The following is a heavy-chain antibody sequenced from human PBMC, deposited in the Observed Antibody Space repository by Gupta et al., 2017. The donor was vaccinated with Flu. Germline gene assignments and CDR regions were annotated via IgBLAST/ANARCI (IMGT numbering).Heavy chain of an antibody. Sequence: QVQLQESGPGLVKPSQTLSLTCTVSGASISSNSHYWNWLRQPAGKGLEWIGNIYISGSTNYNPSLESRVSISIDTSKNQFSLNLNSVTAADTAMYYCARSAGTFWFGVFDLWGQGTLVAVSS. D-gene: IGHD3-10*01. CDR2: IYISGST. V-gene: IGHV4-61*02. J-gene: IGHJ1*01. CDR1: GASISSNSHY. CDR3: ARSAGTFWFGVFDL.